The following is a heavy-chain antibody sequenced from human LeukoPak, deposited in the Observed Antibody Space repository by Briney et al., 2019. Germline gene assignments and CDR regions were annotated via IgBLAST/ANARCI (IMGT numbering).Heavy chain of an antibody. Sequence: GGSLRLSCAASGFRFNTYWMSWVRQAPGKGLEWVANIKQDGNEKYYADSVKGRFTISRDNGKNSLDLQMNSLRAEDTAVYYCARVVAGWGGIDYWGQGTLVTVSS. V-gene: IGHV3-7*01. CDR3: ARVVAGWGGIDY. CDR1: GFRFNTYW. D-gene: IGHD6-19*01. J-gene: IGHJ4*02. CDR2: IKQDGNEK.